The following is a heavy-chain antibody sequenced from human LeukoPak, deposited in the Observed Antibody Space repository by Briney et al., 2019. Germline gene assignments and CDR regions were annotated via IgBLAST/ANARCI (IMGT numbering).Heavy chain of an antibody. Sequence: PSETLSLTCTVSGGSISSYYGSGIRQPPGKAREWIGYIYYRGSTNYNPSLQSRVTISVDPSKDQFSLKLNSVTAADTAVYYCARAAPLLVAPQDYWGQGTMVTVSS. J-gene: IGHJ4*02. D-gene: IGHD2-21*01. CDR2: IYYRGST. CDR1: GGSISSYY. V-gene: IGHV4-59*01. CDR3: ARAAPLLVAPQDY.